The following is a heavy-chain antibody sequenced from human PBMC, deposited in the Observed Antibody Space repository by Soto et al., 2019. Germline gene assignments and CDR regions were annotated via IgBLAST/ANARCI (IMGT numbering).Heavy chain of an antibody. J-gene: IGHJ3*02. CDR1: GYSISSGYY. D-gene: IGHD6-19*01. CDR2: IYHSGST. V-gene: IGHV4-38-2*02. Sequence: LSLTCAVSGYSISSGYYWGWIRQPPGKGLEWIGSIYHSGSTYYNPSLKSRVTISVDTSKNQFSLKLSSVTAADTAVYYCARDGSGWYGDAFDIWGQGTMVTVSS. CDR3: ARDGSGWYGDAFDI.